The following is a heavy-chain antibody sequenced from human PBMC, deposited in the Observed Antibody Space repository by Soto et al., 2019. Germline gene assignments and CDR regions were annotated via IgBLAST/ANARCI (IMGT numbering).Heavy chain of an antibody. CDR2: IIPIFGTA. Sequence: ASVKVSCKASGGTFSSYAISWVRQAPGQGLEWMGGIIPIFGTANYAQKFQGRVTITADESTSTAYMELSSLRSEDTAVYYCAMYCSGGSCYLPKYFQHWGQGTLVTVSS. D-gene: IGHD2-15*01. J-gene: IGHJ1*01. CDR1: GGTFSSYA. V-gene: IGHV1-69*13. CDR3: AMYCSGGSCYLPKYFQH.